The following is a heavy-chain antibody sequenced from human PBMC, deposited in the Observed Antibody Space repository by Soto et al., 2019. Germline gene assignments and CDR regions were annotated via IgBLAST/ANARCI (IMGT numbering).Heavy chain of an antibody. D-gene: IGHD3-3*01. V-gene: IGHV4-34*01. J-gene: IGHJ6*02. CDR1: GGSFSGYY. CDR2: INHSGST. Sequence: PSETLSLTCAVYGGSFSGYYWSWIRQPPGKGLEWIGEINHSGSTNYNPSLKSRVTISVDTSKNQFSLKLSSVTAADTAVYYCAKARFGVVPSYYGMDVWGQGTTVTVSS. CDR3: AKARFGVVPSYYGMDV.